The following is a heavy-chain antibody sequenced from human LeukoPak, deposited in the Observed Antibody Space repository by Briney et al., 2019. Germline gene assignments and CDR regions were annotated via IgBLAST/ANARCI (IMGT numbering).Heavy chain of an antibody. Sequence: QPGGSLTLSCAASGFTFSSYSMTWVRQSPGKGLEYISFIGPSRNAIQYADSMKGRFTISRDNAKNSLYLEMHNLSAEDTAVYYCARVEVATMPSILWWSAVPGYYFDYWGQGTLVTVSS. J-gene: IGHJ4*02. CDR3: ARVEVATMPSILWWSAVPGYYFDY. CDR2: IGPSRNAI. D-gene: IGHD2-21*01. CDR1: GFTFSSYS. V-gene: IGHV3-48*01.